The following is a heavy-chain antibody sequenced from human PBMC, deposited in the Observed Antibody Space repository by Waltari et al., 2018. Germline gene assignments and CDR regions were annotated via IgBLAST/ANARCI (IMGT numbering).Heavy chain of an antibody. Sequence: QVQLQESGPGLVKPSETLSLTCTVSGGSISSYYWSWIRQPPGKGLEWIGYIYYSGSTNYNPSLKSRVTITRDTSASTAYMELSSLRSEDTAVYYCARQPIPHIYIVVVPAAIDLAFDIWGQGTMVTVSS. CDR1: GGSISSYY. V-gene: IGHV4-59*08. D-gene: IGHD2-2*01. CDR3: ARQPIPHIYIVVVPAAIDLAFDI. CDR2: IYYSGST. J-gene: IGHJ3*02.